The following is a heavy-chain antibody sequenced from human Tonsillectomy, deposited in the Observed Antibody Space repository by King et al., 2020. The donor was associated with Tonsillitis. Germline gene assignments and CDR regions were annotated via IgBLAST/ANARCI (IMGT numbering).Heavy chain of an antibody. CDR3: VKGTRGLLKDDFDY. CDR2: ISSNGGST. CDR1: GFTFSSYA. J-gene: IGHJ4*02. Sequence: VQLVESGGGLVQPGGSLRLSCSASGFTFSSYAMHWVRQAPGKGLEYVSAISSNGGSTYYADSVKGRFTISRDNSKNTLYLQMSSLRAEDTAVYYCVKGTRGLLKDDFDYWGQGTLVTVSS. V-gene: IGHV3-64D*06. D-gene: IGHD1-26*01.